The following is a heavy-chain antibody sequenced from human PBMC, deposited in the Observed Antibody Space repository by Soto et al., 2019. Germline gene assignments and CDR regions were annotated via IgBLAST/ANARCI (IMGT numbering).Heavy chain of an antibody. CDR1: GGSISSSSYY. V-gene: IGHV4-39*01. Sequence: SETLSLTCTVSGGSISSSSYYWCWIRQPPGKGLEWIGSIYYSGSTYYNPSLKSRVTISVDTSKNQFSLKLSSVTAADTAVYYCARHVDSDDSSGPAHWGQGILVTGS. D-gene: IGHD3-22*01. J-gene: IGHJ4*02. CDR2: IYYSGST. CDR3: ARHVDSDDSSGPAH.